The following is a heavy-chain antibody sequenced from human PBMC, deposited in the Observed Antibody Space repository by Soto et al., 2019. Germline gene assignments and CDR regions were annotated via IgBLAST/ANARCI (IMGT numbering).Heavy chain of an antibody. CDR2: TYYRSKWYN. J-gene: IGHJ5*02. V-gene: IGHV6-1*01. CDR1: GDSVSSNSAA. D-gene: IGHD6-19*01. CDR3: AREAAVSSGWSSSDWFDP. Sequence: SQTLSLTCAISGDSVSSNSAAWNWIRQSPSRGLEWLGRTYYRSKWYNDYAVSVKSRITINPDTSKNQFSLQLNSVTPEDTAVYYCAREAAVSSGWSSSDWFDPWGQGTRVTVAS.